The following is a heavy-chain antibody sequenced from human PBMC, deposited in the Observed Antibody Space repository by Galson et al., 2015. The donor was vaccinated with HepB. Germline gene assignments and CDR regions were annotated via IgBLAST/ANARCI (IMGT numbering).Heavy chain of an antibody. V-gene: IGHV3-49*03. CDR2: IRSKAYGGTI. CDR3: TRGPSSFNDSSGYGNASDI. D-gene: IGHD3-22*01. CDR1: GFTFGDYV. J-gene: IGHJ3*02. Sequence: LRLSCAASGFTFGDYVMSWFRQAPGKGLAWVGFIRSKAYGGTIEYGASVKGRFTISRDDSKSIGYLKMKTRKTEDPALYSCTRGPSSFNDSSGYGNASDIGAQGPMVPVPS.